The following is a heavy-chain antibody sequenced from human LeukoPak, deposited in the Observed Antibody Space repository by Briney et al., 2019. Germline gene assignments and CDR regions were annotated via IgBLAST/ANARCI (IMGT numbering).Heavy chain of an antibody. CDR2: ISAYNGNT. CDR3: ARRDPPYYGMDV. V-gene: IGHV1-18*01. Sequence: ASVKVSCKASGYTFTSYGISWVRQAPGQGLEWMGWISAYNGNTNYAQKLQGRVTMTTDTSTSTGYMELRSLRSGDTAVYYCARRDPPYYGMDVWGQGTTVTVSS. CDR1: GYTFTSYG. J-gene: IGHJ6*02.